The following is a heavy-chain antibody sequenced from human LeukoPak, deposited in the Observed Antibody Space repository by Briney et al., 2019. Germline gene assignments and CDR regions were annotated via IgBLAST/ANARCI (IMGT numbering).Heavy chain of an antibody. V-gene: IGHV3-30*02. CDR3: AKERTLYYYYMDV. J-gene: IGHJ6*03. CDR2: IRYDGSNK. D-gene: IGHD2-2*01. Sequence: PGGSLRLSCAASGFALTSYAMSGVRQAPGKGLEWVAFIRYDGSNKYYADSVKGRFTISRDNSKNTLYLQMNSLRAEDTAVYYCAKERTLYYYYMDVWGKGTTVTVSS. CDR1: GFALTSYA.